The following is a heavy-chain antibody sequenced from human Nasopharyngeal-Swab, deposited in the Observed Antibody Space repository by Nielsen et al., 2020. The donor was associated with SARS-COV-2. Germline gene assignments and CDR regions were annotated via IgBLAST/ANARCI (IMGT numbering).Heavy chain of an antibody. CDR2: IYYSGST. V-gene: IGHV4-31*03. D-gene: IGHD3-22*01. CDR1: GGSISSGGYY. Sequence: SETLSLTCTVSGGSISSGGYYWSWIRQHPGKGLEWIGYIYYSGSTYYNPSLKSRVTISVNTSKNQFSLKLSSVTAADTAVYYCSRARITMIVVVNAFNIWGQGTRVTVSS. J-gene: IGHJ3*02. CDR3: SRARITMIVVVNAFNI.